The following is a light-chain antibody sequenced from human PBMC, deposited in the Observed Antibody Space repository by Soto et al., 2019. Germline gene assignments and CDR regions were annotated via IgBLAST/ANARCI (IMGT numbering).Light chain of an antibody. V-gene: IGKV1-6*02. CDR3: MQALQTSIT. CDR2: ATS. J-gene: IGKJ5*01. Sequence: IQMTQSPSSLSASVGDRVTMTCRASQGIRKDLAWYQQKPGKAPKLLIYATSSLQSGVPSRFSGSGSGRDFTLTISRVEAEDVGVYYCMQALQTSITFGQGTRLEI. CDR1: QGIRKD.